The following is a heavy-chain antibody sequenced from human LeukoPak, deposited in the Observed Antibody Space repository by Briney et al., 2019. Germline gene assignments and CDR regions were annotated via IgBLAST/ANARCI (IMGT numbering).Heavy chain of an antibody. CDR2: STGSGGST. D-gene: IGHD3-22*01. CDR3: AKGRSEDYYESSGY. V-gene: IGHV3-23*01. Sequence: GGSLRFSCEASGFTFSSYAMSWFRKAPGKGLDGVSGSTGSGGSTYYADSVKGRFTISRDNSKNTLYLQMNSLRAEDTAVYYCAKGRSEDYYESSGYWGQRTLVTVSS. J-gene: IGHJ4*02. CDR1: GFTFSSYA.